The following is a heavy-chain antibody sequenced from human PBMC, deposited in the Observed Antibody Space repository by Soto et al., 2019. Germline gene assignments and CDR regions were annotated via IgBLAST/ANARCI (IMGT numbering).Heavy chain of an antibody. Sequence: LRLSCAASGFTFSSYGMHWVRQAPGKGLEWVAVISYDGSNKYYADSVKGRFTISRDNSKNTLYLQMNSLRAEDTAVYYCAKAIQIWDAPYYGMDVWGQGTTLTLSS. CDR3: AKAIQIWDAPYYGMDV. V-gene: IGHV3-30*18. D-gene: IGHD5-18*01. J-gene: IGHJ6*02. CDR1: GFTFSSYG. CDR2: ISYDGSNK.